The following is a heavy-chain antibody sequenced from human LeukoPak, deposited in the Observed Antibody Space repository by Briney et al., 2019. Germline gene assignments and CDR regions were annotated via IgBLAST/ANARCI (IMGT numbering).Heavy chain of an antibody. J-gene: IGHJ4*02. Sequence: GGSLRLSCAASGFTFSTYSMNWLRLAPGKGLEWVSSISPDSNYKYYVDSVKGRFTISRDNAKSSPYLQMNSLRAEDTAVYYCVRGGYRGFDYEYWGQGILVTVSS. CDR2: ISPDSNYK. CDR1: GFTFSTYS. CDR3: VRGGYRGFDYEY. D-gene: IGHD5-12*01. V-gene: IGHV3-21*01.